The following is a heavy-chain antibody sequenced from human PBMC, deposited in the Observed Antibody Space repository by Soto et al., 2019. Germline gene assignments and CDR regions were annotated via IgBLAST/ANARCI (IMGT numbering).Heavy chain of an antibody. CDR1: GFTFSSYA. Sequence: ESLQISCAASGFTFSSYAMHRVRQAPGKGLEYVSAISSNGGSTYYANSVKGRFTISRDNSKNTLYLQMGSLRAEDMAVYYCAREVAATLYYYYYMDVWGKGTTVTVSS. J-gene: IGHJ6*03. CDR2: ISSNGGST. V-gene: IGHV3-64*01. CDR3: AREVAATLYYYYYMDV. D-gene: IGHD2-15*01.